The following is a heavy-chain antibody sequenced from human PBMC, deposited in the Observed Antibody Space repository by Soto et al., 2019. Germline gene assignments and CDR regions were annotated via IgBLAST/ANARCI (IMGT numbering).Heavy chain of an antibody. CDR1: GFTFSSYG. J-gene: IGHJ4*02. CDR3: AKGASSGWYERGYFDY. V-gene: IGHV3-30*18. CDR2: ISYDGSNK. Sequence: QVQLVESGGGVVQPGRSLRLSCAASGFTFSSYGMHWVRQAPGKGLEWVAVISYDGSNKYYADSVKGRFTISRDNSKNTLYLQMNGLRAEDTAVYYCAKGASSGWYERGYFDYWGQGTLVTVSS. D-gene: IGHD6-19*01.